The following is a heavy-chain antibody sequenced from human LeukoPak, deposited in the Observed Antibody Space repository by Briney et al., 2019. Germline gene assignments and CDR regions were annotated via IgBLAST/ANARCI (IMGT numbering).Heavy chain of an antibody. V-gene: IGHV4-34*01. CDR1: GGSFSGYY. D-gene: IGHD6-19*01. CDR3: ARLTSSGWYFRHGMDV. J-gene: IGHJ6*02. Sequence: SETLSLTCAVYGGSFSGYYWSWIRQPPGKGLEWIGEINHSGSTNYNPSLKSRATISVDTSKNQFSLKLSSVTAADTAVYYCARLTSSGWYFRHGMDVWGQGTTVTVSS. CDR2: INHSGST.